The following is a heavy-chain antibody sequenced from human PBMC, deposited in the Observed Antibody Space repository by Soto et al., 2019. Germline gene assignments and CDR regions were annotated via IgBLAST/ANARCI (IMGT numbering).Heavy chain of an antibody. Sequence: PGGSLRLSCAASGFTFSSYGMHWVRQAPGKGLEWVAVISYDGSNEYYADSVKGRFTISRDNSKNTLYLQMNSLRAEDTAVYYCAKAEQQLVSSSNWFDPWGQGTLVTVSS. V-gene: IGHV3-30*18. CDR1: GFTFSSYG. D-gene: IGHD6-13*01. CDR3: AKAEQQLVSSSNWFDP. J-gene: IGHJ5*02. CDR2: ISYDGSNE.